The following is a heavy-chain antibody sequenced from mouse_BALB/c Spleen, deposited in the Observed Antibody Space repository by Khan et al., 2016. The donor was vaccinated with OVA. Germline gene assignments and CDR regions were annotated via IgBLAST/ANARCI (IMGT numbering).Heavy chain of an antibody. Sequence: EGQRQESGAELGRPGSSVKLSCKTSGTTFTSYGIKWVKQRPGQGLEWIGYIYPGNGYTEYNEKFKGKAILTSDKSSTTAYMQLRSLKSEDSAIYSCKTAYCNDYFDYWGQGTTLTVSS. CDR1: GTTFTSYG. CDR3: KTAYCNDYFDY. J-gene: IGHJ2*01. CDR2: IYPGNGYT. D-gene: IGHD2-10*01. V-gene: IGHV1S134*01.